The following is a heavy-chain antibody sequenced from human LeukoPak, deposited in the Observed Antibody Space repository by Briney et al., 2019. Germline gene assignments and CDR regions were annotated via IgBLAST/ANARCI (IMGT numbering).Heavy chain of an antibody. J-gene: IGHJ4*02. Sequence: GESLKISCKGSGYSFTSYWISWVRQMPGKGLEWMGRIDPSDSYTNYSPSFQGHVTISADKSISTAYLQWSSLKASDTATYYCASGAGYYDSSGYYRDYWGQGTLVTVSS. D-gene: IGHD3-22*01. CDR2: IDPSDSYT. CDR1: GYSFTSYW. V-gene: IGHV5-10-1*01. CDR3: ASGAGYYDSSGYYRDY.